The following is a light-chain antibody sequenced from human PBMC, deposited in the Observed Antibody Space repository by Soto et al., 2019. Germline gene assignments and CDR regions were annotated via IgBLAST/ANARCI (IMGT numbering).Light chain of an antibody. CDR1: QSVSSSY. V-gene: IGKV3-20*01. Sequence: EIVLTQSPGTLSLSPGERATLSCRASQSVSSSYLAWYQQKPGQAPRLRIYGASRRDTGIPDRFSGSGSGTDFNLTIRRLVPEDFAVDYCEPYGSSPLTFGGGTKVEIK. CDR2: GAS. CDR3: EPYGSSPLT. J-gene: IGKJ4*01.